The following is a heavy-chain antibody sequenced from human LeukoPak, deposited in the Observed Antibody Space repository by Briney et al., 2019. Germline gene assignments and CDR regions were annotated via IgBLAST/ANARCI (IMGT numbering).Heavy chain of an antibody. Sequence: GGSLRLSCAASGFTFSNNAMAWVRQAPGKGLEWISSITGNGATTYYADSVKGRLTISRDNSRNTVNLQMNSLRDEDTAVYYCVKSGHDCVGTTCHTWWLDPWGQGTLVTVSS. J-gene: IGHJ5*02. CDR2: ITGNGATT. D-gene: IGHD2-21*01. V-gene: IGHV3-23*01. CDR1: GFTFSNNA. CDR3: VKSGHDCVGTTCHTWWLDP.